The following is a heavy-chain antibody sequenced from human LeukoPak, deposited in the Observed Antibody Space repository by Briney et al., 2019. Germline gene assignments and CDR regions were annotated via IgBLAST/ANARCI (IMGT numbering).Heavy chain of an antibody. CDR1: GYSFTTYW. J-gene: IGHJ5*02. Sequence: PGESLQISCQGSGYSFTTYWIAWVRQMPGKGLEWMGIIYPGDSDTRYSPSFQGQVTISADKSISTAYLQWSSLKASDTAMYYCARRAMDYNWFDPWGQGTLVTVSS. D-gene: IGHD3/OR15-3a*01. CDR2: IYPGDSDT. V-gene: IGHV5-51*01. CDR3: ARRAMDYNWFDP.